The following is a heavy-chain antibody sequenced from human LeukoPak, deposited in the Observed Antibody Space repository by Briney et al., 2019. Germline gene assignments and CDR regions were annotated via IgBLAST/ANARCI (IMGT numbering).Heavy chain of an antibody. Sequence: GGSLRLSCTASGFTFSCYSIHWVRQAPGKGLEWVSYISSSSSTIYYADSVKGRFTISRDNAKNSLYLQMNSLRAEDTAVYYCARSRSGWTGGNGAFDVWGQGTMVTVSS. J-gene: IGHJ3*01. V-gene: IGHV3-48*01. D-gene: IGHD6-19*01. CDR2: ISSSSSTI. CDR1: GFTFSCYS. CDR3: ARSRSGWTGGNGAFDV.